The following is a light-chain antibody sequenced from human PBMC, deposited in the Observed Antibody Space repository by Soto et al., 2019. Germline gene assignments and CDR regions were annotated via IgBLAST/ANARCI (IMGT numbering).Light chain of an antibody. CDR3: QQYNNWPLT. J-gene: IGKJ3*01. Sequence: IVMTQSPATLPVSPGGRATLSCRASQNVGSNLAWYQQKLGQSPRLLIYDASTSASNVPARFSGSGSGTEFTLTVSSLQSEDFAVYYCQQYNNWPLTFGPGTKVDV. V-gene: IGKV3-15*01. CDR2: DAS. CDR1: QNVGSN.